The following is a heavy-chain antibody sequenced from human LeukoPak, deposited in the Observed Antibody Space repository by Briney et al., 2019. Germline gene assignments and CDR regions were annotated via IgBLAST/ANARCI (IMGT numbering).Heavy chain of an antibody. V-gene: IGHV1-69*05. CDR3: ARGGIAAAGGGY. D-gene: IGHD6-13*01. CDR1: GGTFSSYA. CDR2: IIPIFGTA. Sequence: SVKVSCKASGGTFSSYAISWVRQAPGQGLEWMGGIIPIFGTANYAQKFQGRVTITRDTSASTAYMELSGLRSEDTAVYYCARGGIAAAGGGYWGQGTLVTVSS. J-gene: IGHJ4*02.